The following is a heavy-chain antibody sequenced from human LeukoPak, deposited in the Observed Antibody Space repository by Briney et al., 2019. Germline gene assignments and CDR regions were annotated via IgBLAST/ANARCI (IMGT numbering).Heavy chain of an antibody. V-gene: IGHV4-39*07. Sequence: SETLSLTCTVSSGSISSSSYYWGWIRQPPGMGLEWIGSMYYRGSTYYNPSLKSRVTISVDTSKSQFSLKLNSVTAADTAVYYCAREMRSPRGGFDYWDQGTPVTVSS. CDR2: MYYRGST. J-gene: IGHJ4*02. CDR1: SGSISSSSYY. CDR3: AREMRSPRGGFDY. D-gene: IGHD3-10*01.